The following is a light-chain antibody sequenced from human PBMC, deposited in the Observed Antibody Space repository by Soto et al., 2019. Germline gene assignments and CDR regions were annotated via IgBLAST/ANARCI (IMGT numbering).Light chain of an antibody. CDR1: IDDVTAYYR. CDR3: SVYTRTSTYV. V-gene: IGLV2-18*01. CDR2: GVN. J-gene: IGLJ1*01. Sequence: QSALTQPPSVSGSPGQSVTISCSGTIDDVTAYYRVSWYQQTPGTAPKLMIYGVNNRPSGVPDRFSGSRSGNTASLTISGLQAEDEGHYYCSVYTRTSTYVFGTGTKVTVL.